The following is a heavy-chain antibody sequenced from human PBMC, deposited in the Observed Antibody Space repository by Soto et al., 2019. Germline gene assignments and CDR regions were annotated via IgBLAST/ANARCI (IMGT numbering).Heavy chain of an antibody. CDR1: GYTFTSYA. V-gene: IGHV1-3*01. D-gene: IGHD4-4*01. CDR2: INAGNGNT. Sequence: ASVKVSCKASGYTFTSYAMHWVRQAPGQRLEWMGWINAGNGNTKYSQKFQGRVTITRDTSASTAYMELSSLRSEDSAVYYCARRPTGKPFDYWGQGTLVTVSS. J-gene: IGHJ4*02. CDR3: ARRPTGKPFDY.